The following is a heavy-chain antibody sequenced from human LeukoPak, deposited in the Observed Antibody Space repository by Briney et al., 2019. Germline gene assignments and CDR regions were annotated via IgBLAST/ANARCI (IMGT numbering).Heavy chain of an antibody. CDR3: ARHIRYCSGGSCYSDAFDI. CDR1: GGSIGSYY. J-gene: IGHJ3*02. Sequence: SETLSLTCTVSGGSIGSYYWSWIRQPPGKGLEWIGYIYYSGSTNYNPSLKSRVTISVDTSKNQFSLKLSSVTAADTAVYYCARHIRYCSGGSCYSDAFDIWGQGTMVTVSS. D-gene: IGHD2-15*01. CDR2: IYYSGST. V-gene: IGHV4-59*08.